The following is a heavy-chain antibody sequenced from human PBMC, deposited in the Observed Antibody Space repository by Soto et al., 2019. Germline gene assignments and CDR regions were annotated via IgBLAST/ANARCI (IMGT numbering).Heavy chain of an antibody. CDR3: ARKSSYCIGSSCPWGWFDF. D-gene: IGHD2-2*01. CDR2: IIPIFGTA. J-gene: IGHJ5*01. V-gene: IGHV1-69*13. Sequence: ASVKVSCKASGGTFSSYAISWVRQAPGQGLEWMGGIIPIFGTANYAQKFQGRVTITADESTSTAYMELSSLRSEDTAVYYCARKSSYCIGSSCPWGWFDFWGQGTLVTVSS. CDR1: GGTFSSYA.